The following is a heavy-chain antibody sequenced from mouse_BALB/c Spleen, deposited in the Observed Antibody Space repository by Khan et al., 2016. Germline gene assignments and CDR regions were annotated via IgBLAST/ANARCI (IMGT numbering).Heavy chain of an antibody. V-gene: IGHV9-3-1*01. CDR1: GYTFTNYG. CDR2: MNPYTGEP. Sequence: QIQLVQSGPELKKPGETVKISCKASGYTFTNYGMNWVRQAPGKGLQWMGWMNPYTGEPTYTDDFKGRFAFSLETSASTAYLQINHLKNEDTATYFCARSAYYDYYYAIDYWGQGTSVTVSS. J-gene: IGHJ4*01. D-gene: IGHD1-1*01. CDR3: ARSAYYDYYYAIDY.